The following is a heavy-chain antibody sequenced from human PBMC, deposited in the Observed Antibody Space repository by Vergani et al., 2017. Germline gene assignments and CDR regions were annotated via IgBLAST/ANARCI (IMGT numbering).Heavy chain of an antibody. V-gene: IGHV1-18*01. CDR2: ISAYNGNT. D-gene: IGHD6-6*01. CDR1: GYTFTSYG. CDR3: ARVFSSSRYYYYYYGMDV. Sequence: QVQLVQSGAEVKKPGASVKVSCKASGYTFTSYGISWVRQAPGQGLEWMGWISAYNGNTNYAQKLPGRVTMTTDTSTSTAYMELRSLRSDDTAVYYCARVFSSSRYYYYYYGMDVWGQGTTVTVSS. J-gene: IGHJ6*02.